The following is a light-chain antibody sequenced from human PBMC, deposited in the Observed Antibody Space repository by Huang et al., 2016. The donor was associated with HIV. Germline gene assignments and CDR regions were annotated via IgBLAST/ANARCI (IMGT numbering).Light chain of an antibody. Sequence: EIVMTQSPATLSVSPGERATLSCRASQRVSSNLAWYQQKPGQAPRLLIYGASTRATGIPARFSGSVSGTEFTLTISSLQSEDFAVYYCQQYNNWPLTFGPGTKVDIK. CDR1: QRVSSN. CDR2: GAS. CDR3: QQYNNWPLT. V-gene: IGKV3-15*01. J-gene: IGKJ3*01.